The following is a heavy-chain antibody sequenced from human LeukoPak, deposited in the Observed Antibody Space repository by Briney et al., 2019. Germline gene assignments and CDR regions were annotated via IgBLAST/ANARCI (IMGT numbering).Heavy chain of an antibody. CDR2: ISGSGGST. Sequence: GGSLRLSCAASGFTFSSYAMSWVRQAPGKGLEWVSAISGSGGSTYYADSVKGRFTISRDNSKNTLYLQMNSLRAEDTAVYYCAKGPPASFSYDSSGYYPPFGYRGQGTLVTVSS. CDR3: AKGPPASFSYDSSGYYPPFGY. D-gene: IGHD3-22*01. CDR1: GFTFSSYA. J-gene: IGHJ4*02. V-gene: IGHV3-23*01.